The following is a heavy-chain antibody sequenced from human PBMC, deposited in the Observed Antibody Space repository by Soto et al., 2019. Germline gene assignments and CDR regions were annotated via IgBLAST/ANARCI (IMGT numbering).Heavy chain of an antibody. V-gene: IGHV4-31*03. Sequence: QVQLQESGPGLVKPSQTLSLTCTVSGGSISSGGYYWTWIRQDPGKGLEWIGHIYYSGSTNYNPSLESRFTISVDTSKNQFSLNLSSVTAADTAVYYCARGTTVISWFDHWGQGTLVTVSS. CDR3: ARGTTVISWFDH. J-gene: IGHJ5*02. CDR2: IYYSGST. CDR1: GGSISSGGYY. D-gene: IGHD4-17*01.